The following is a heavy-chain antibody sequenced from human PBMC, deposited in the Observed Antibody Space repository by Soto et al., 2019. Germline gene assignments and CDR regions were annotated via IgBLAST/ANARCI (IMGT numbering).Heavy chain of an antibody. J-gene: IGHJ6*02. CDR2: ISAYNGNT. CDR1: GYTFTSYG. CDR3: ARVAYYDRFLYYGMDV. Sequence: ASVKVSCKASGYTFTSYGIIWVRQAPGQGLEWMGWISAYNGNTNYAQKLQGRVTMTTDTSTSTAYMELRSLRSDDTAVYYCARVAYYDRFLYYGMDVWGQGTTVTVSS. D-gene: IGHD3-22*01. V-gene: IGHV1-18*01.